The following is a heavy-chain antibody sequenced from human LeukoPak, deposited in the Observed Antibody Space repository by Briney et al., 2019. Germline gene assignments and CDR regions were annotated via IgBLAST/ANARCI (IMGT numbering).Heavy chain of an antibody. CDR2: ISAYNGNT. CDR3: ARGIAAAAYFDY. D-gene: IGHD6-13*01. J-gene: IGHJ4*02. CDR1: GGTFSSYA. V-gene: IGHV1-18*01. Sequence: ASVKVSCKASGGTFSSYAISWVRQAPGQGLEWMGWISAYNGNTNYAQKLQGRVTMTTDTSTSTAYMELRSLRSDDTAVYYCARGIAAAAYFDYWGQGTLVTVSS.